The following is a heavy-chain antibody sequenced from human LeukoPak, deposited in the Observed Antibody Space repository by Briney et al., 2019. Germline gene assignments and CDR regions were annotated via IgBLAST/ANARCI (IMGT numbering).Heavy chain of an antibody. Sequence: SQTLSLTCAISGDSVSSNSAAWNWIRQSPSRGLEWLGRTYYRSKWYNDYAVSVKSRITINPDTSKNQFSLQLNSVTPEDTAVYYCARVRYSSDWSRAYFDYWGQGTLVTVSS. CDR1: GDSVSSNSAA. CDR2: TYYRSKWYN. J-gene: IGHJ4*02. D-gene: IGHD6-19*01. V-gene: IGHV6-1*01. CDR3: ARVRYSSDWSRAYFDY.